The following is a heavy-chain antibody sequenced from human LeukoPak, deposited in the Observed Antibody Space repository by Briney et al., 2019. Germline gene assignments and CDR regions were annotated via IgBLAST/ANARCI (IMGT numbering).Heavy chain of an antibody. CDR2: ISYDGSNK. Sequence: PGGSLRLSCAASGFTFSSYAMHWVRQAPGKGLEWVAVISYDGSNKYYADSVKGRFTISRDNSKNTLYLQMNSLRAEDTAVYYCARAADGYNPYFGYWGQGTLSPSPQ. D-gene: IGHD5-24*01. CDR1: GFTFSSYA. CDR3: ARAADGYNPYFGY. V-gene: IGHV3-30-3*01. J-gene: IGHJ4*02.